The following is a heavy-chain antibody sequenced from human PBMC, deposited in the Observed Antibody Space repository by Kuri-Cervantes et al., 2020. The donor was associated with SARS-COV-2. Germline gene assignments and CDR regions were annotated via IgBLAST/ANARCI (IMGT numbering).Heavy chain of an antibody. Sequence: GGSLRLSCAASGFTFSSYAMSWVRQAPGKGLEWVSYISSSSSTIYYADSVKGRFTISRDNAKNSLYLQMNSLKTEDTAVYYCTRVVVAPLDPWGQGTLVTVSS. J-gene: IGHJ5*02. CDR1: GFTFSSYA. V-gene: IGHV3-48*01. CDR2: ISSSSSTI. D-gene: IGHD2-15*01. CDR3: TRVVVAPLDP.